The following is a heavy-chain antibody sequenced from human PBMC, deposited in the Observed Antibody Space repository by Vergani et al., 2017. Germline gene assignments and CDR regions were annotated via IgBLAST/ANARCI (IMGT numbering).Heavy chain of an antibody. V-gene: IGHV4-30-4*08. D-gene: IGHD6-13*01. Sequence: QVQLQESGPGLVKPSQTLSLTFTVSGGSISSGDYYWSWIRQPPGKGLEWIGYIYYSGSTYYNPSLKSRVTISVDTSKNQFSLKRSSVTAADTAVYYCAREGRGYRAAAGLYYYYGMDVWGQGTTVTVSS. CDR1: GGSISSGDYY. J-gene: IGHJ6*02. CDR2: IYYSGST. CDR3: AREGRGYRAAAGLYYYYGMDV.